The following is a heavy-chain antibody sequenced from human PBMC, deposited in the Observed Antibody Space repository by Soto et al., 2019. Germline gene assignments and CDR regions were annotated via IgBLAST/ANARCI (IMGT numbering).Heavy chain of an antibody. J-gene: IGHJ6*02. CDR1: GFTLSSYA. Sequence: GGSLRLSCAASGFTLSSYAMHWVRQAPGKGLEWVAVISYDGSNKYYADSVKGRFTISRDNSKNTLYLQMNSLRAEDTAVYYCARSTYSYYYYYYGMDVWGQGTTVTVSS. CDR3: ARSTYSYYYYYYGMDV. V-gene: IGHV3-30-3*01. D-gene: IGHD2-21*01. CDR2: ISYDGSNK.